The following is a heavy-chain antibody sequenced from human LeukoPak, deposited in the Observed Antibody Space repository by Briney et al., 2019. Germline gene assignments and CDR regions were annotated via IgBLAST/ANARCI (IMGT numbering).Heavy chain of an antibody. CDR2: ISSSSSYI. V-gene: IGHV3-21*01. CDR1: GFTFSSYS. Sequence: GGSLRLSCAASGFTFSSYSMNWVRQAPGKGLEWVSSISSSSSYIYYADSVKGRFTISRDNAKNSLYLQMTNLRAGDTAVYFCARDRRYGDYPACFDSWGQGTLVTVSS. D-gene: IGHD4-17*01. CDR3: ARDRRYGDYPACFDS. J-gene: IGHJ4*02.